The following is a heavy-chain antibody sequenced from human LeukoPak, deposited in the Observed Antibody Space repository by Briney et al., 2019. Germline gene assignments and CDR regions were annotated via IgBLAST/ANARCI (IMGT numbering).Heavy chain of an antibody. J-gene: IGHJ6*02. CDR1: GFTFSDYG. CDR2: KSYDGSNK. Sequence: PGRSLRLPCAASGFTFSDYGIHWVRQAPGKGLEWVAVKSYDGSNKYYADSVKGRFTISRDNSKNTLYLQMNSLRAEDTAVYYCAKELPSGCSGGTCYSNYYYGMDVWGQGTTVTVSS. CDR3: AKELPSGCSGGTCYSNYYYGMDV. D-gene: IGHD2-15*01. V-gene: IGHV3-30*18.